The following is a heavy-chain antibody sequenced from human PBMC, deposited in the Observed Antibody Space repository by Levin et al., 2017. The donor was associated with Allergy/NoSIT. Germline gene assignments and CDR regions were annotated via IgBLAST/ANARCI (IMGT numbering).Heavy chain of an antibody. Sequence: GESLKISCAASGFTFSSYAMSWVRQAPGKGLEWVSAISDSGGNTHYADSVKGRFTISRDNSKNTLYLQINSLRAEDTAVYYCAKRCSDCRDEYWGQGTLVTVSS. D-gene: IGHD2-21*02. CDR2: ISDSGGNT. CDR3: AKRCSDCRDEY. V-gene: IGHV3-23*01. J-gene: IGHJ4*02. CDR1: GFTFSSYA.